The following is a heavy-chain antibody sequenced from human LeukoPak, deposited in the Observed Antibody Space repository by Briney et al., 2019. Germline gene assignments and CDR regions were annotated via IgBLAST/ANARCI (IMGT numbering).Heavy chain of an antibody. V-gene: IGHV3-23*01. D-gene: IGHD3-9*01. CDR1: GFTFSSYS. Sequence: GGSMRLSCAASGFTFSSYSMNWVRQAPGKGLEWVSAITGSGTNRYYADSLKGRFTTSRDNSKNTVFLQMYSLRHEDTAIYYCVIWGEYDVLTGYYVPDYWGQGTLVTVAS. CDR2: ITGSGTNR. J-gene: IGHJ4*02. CDR3: VIWGEYDVLTGYYVPDY.